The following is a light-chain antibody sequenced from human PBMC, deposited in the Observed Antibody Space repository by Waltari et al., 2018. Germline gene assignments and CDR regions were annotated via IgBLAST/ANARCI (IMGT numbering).Light chain of an antibody. CDR1: SSDVGGYNY. CDR3: SSYAGSDDLGV. V-gene: IGLV2-8*01. CDR2: EVS. J-gene: IGLJ2*01. Sequence: QSALTQPPSASGSPGQSVTISCTGTSSDVGGYNYVSWYQQHPGKAPNLMIDEVSKRPSGVPVRFSGSKSGNTASLTVSGLQAEDEADYYCSSYAGSDDLGVFGGGTKLTVL.